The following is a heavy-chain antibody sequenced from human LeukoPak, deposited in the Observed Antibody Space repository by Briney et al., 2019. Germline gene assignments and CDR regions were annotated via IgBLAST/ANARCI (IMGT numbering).Heavy chain of an antibody. CDR2: ISGSGGST. CDR3: AKILRGRTFLFRYYGMDV. D-gene: IGHD1-26*01. J-gene: IGHJ6*02. CDR1: GFTFSSYA. V-gene: IGHV3-23*01. Sequence: GSLRLSRAASGFTFSSYAMSWVRQAPGKGLEWVSAISGSGGSTYYADSVKGRFTISRDNSKNTLYLQMNSLRAEDTAVYYCAKILRGRTFLFRYYGMDVWGQGTTVTVSS.